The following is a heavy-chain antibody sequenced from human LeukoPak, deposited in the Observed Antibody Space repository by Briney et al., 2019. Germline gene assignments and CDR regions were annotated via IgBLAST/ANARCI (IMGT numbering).Heavy chain of an antibody. V-gene: IGHV4-34*01. CDR1: GGSFSGYY. D-gene: IGHD4-11*01. Sequence: SETQSLTCAVYGGSFSGYYWSWIRQPPGKGLEWIGEINHSGSTNYNPSLKSRVTISVDTSKNQFSLKLSSVTAADTAVYYCARAYIYYYGMDVWGQGTTVTVSS. J-gene: IGHJ6*02. CDR3: ARAYIYYYGMDV. CDR2: INHSGST.